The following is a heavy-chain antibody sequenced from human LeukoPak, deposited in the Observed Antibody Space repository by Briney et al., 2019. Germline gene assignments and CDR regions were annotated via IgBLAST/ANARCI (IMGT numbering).Heavy chain of an antibody. CDR1: GYSFTTHW. CDR3: ARLNRPGYSYAPFDP. CDR2: IYPGDSDT. D-gene: IGHD5-18*01. V-gene: IGHV5-51*01. Sequence: GESLKISCKGSGYSFTTHWIGWVRQMPGKGLEWMGIIYPGDSDTRYSPSFQGQVTISADKSISTAYLQWSSLKASDTAMYYCARLNRPGYSYAPFDPWGQGTLVTVSS. J-gene: IGHJ5*02.